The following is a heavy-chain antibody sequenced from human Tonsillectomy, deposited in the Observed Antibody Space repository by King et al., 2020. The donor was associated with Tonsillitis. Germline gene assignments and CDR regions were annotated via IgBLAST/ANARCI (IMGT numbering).Heavy chain of an antibody. V-gene: IGHV5-10-1*03. Sequence: EGQLVQSGAEVKKPGESLRISCEGSGYSFSTHCISWVRQMPGKGLEWMGRIDPSDSNTNYSPSFQGHVTISVDKSISTAYLQWSSLKASDTAMYYCASSIEDFDYWGQGTLVTVSS. CDR1: GYSFSTHC. CDR2: IDPSDSNT. CDR3: ASSIEDFDY. D-gene: IGHD1-26*01. J-gene: IGHJ4*02.